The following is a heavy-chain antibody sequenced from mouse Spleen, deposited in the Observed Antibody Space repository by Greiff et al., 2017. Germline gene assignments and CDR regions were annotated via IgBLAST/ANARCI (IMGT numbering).Heavy chain of an antibody. Sequence: DVMLVESGGGLVKPGGSLKLSCAASGFTFSSYTMSWVRQTPEKRLEWVATISGGGGNTYYPDSVKGRFTISRDNAKNTLYLQMSSLRSEDTALYYCARQAYYYGSSYGYFDVWGTGTTVTVSS. CDR3: ARQAYYYGSSYGYFDV. J-gene: IGHJ1*03. V-gene: IGHV5-9*01. CDR2: ISGGGGNT. CDR1: GFTFSSYT. D-gene: IGHD1-1*01.